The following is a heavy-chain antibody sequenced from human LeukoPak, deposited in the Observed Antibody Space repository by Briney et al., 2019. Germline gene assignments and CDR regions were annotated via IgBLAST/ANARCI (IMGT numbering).Heavy chain of an antibody. Sequence: SETLSLTCTVSGGSISSSSYYWGWIRQPPGKGLEWIGSIYYSGSTYYNPSLKSRVTISVDTSKNQFSLKLSSVTAADTAVCYCARHNYVYDSSGYYPEYFDYWGQGTLVTVSS. J-gene: IGHJ4*02. D-gene: IGHD3-22*01. CDR1: GGSISSSSYY. CDR3: ARHNYVYDSSGYYPEYFDY. CDR2: IYYSGST. V-gene: IGHV4-39*01.